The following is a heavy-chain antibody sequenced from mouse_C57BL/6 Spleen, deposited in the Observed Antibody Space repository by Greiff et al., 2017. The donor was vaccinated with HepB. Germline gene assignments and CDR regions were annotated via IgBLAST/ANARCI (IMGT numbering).Heavy chain of an antibody. CDR1: GFTFSSYG. CDR3: ARQGDRAWFAY. V-gene: IGHV5-6*01. CDR2: ISSGGSYT. D-gene: IGHD3-3*01. J-gene: IGHJ3*01. Sequence: EVQRVESGGDLVKPGGSLKLSCAASGFTFSSYGMSWVRQTPDKRLEWVATISSGGSYTYYPDSVKGRFTISRDNAKNTLYLQMSSLKSEDTAMYYCARQGDRAWFAYWGQGTLVTVSA.